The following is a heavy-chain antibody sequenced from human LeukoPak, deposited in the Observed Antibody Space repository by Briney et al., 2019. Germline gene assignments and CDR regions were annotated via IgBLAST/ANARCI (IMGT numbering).Heavy chain of an antibody. CDR1: GFTVSSNY. CDR3: ARDLRYYDSSGYTAYYFDY. CDR2: IYSGGST. V-gene: IGHV3-53*01. J-gene: IGHJ4*02. D-gene: IGHD3-22*01. Sequence: GGSLRLSCAASGFTVSSNYMSWVRQAPGKGLEWVSAIYSGGSTYYADSVKGRFTIPRDNSKMTLYLQMNSLRAEDTAVYYCARDLRYYDSSGYTAYYFDYWGQGTLVTVSS.